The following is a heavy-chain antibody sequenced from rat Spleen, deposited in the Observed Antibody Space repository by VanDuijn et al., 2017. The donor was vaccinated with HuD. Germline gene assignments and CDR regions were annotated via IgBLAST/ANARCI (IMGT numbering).Heavy chain of an antibody. V-gene: IGHV5-25*01. CDR3: GRQDTSGYSNWFAY. J-gene: IGHJ3*01. Sequence: EVQLVESGGDLVQSGRSLKLSCAASGFTFRNYDMAWVRQAPTKGLEWVTSISPSGGATYYRDSVKGRFTVSRDNAKSTLYLQMDSLRSEDTATYYCGRQDTSGYSNWFAYWGQGTLVTVSS. CDR1: GFTFRNYD. CDR2: ISPSGGAT. D-gene: IGHD4-3*01.